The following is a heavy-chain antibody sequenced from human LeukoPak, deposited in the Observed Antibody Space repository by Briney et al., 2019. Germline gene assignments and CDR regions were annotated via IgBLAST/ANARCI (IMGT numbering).Heavy chain of an antibody. J-gene: IGHJ5*02. D-gene: IGHD6-13*01. V-gene: IGHV3-23*01. CDR1: GFTFSSYA. CDR2: ISGSGGNT. Sequence: GKSLRLSCAASGFTFSSYAMHWVRQAPGKGLEWVSGISGSGGNTYYADSVKGRFTISRDNSKNTLYLQMNSLRAEDTAVYYCAKAPSIAAAGYNWFDPWGQGTLVTVSS. CDR3: AKAPSIAAAGYNWFDP.